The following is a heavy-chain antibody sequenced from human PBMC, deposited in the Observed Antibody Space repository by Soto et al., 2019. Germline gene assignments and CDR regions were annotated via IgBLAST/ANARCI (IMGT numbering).Heavy chain of an antibody. J-gene: IGHJ3*02. Sequence: ASVKVSCKASGYTFASYAMHWVRQAPGQRLEWMGWINAGNGNTKYSQKFQGRVTITRDTSASTAYMELSSLRSEDTAVYHCARPARGSSSSPHAFDIWGQGTMVTVSS. D-gene: IGHD6-6*01. CDR3: ARPARGSSSSPHAFDI. CDR2: INAGNGNT. V-gene: IGHV1-3*01. CDR1: GYTFASYA.